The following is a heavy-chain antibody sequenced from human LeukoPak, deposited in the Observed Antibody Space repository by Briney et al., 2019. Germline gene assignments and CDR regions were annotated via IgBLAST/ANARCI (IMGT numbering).Heavy chain of an antibody. V-gene: IGHV1-8*01. CDR3: ASKSGYSF. J-gene: IGHJ4*02. CDR1: GYTFTNYD. CDR2: MHPNSGNT. Sequence: ASVTVSFKSSGYTFTNYDINWVRQATGPGIERMGCMHPNSGNTGYAQNFQGRVTMTRDTSISTAYMELSSLRSEDTAVYYCASKSGYSFWGQGTLVTVSS. D-gene: IGHD5-12*01.